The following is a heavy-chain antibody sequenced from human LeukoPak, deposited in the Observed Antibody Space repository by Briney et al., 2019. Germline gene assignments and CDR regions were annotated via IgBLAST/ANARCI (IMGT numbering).Heavy chain of an antibody. CDR2: ISYDGNNK. Sequence: GGSLRLSCAASGFTFSSYGMHWVRQAPGKGLEWVAVISYDGNNKYYADSVKGRFTISRDNSKNTLYLQMNSLRAEDTAVYYCAKGPYCGGDCYWNYWYFDLWGRGTLVTVSS. V-gene: IGHV3-30*18. D-gene: IGHD2-21*02. CDR1: GFTFSSYG. CDR3: AKGPYCGGDCYWNYWYFDL. J-gene: IGHJ2*01.